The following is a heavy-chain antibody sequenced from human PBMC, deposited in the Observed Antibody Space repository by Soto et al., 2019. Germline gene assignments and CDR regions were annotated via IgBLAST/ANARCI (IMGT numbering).Heavy chain of an antibody. J-gene: IGHJ4*02. CDR1: GGSISGSY. D-gene: IGHD6-19*01. CDR3: ARSVAVPGAHIDY. V-gene: IGHV4-59*01. CDR2: VYYTGST. Sequence: SETLSLTCSVSGGSISGSYWSWMRQYPGKGLEWLGYVYYTGSTNYSPSLRSRVSIAVDTSKNEFSLRLSSVTAADTAVYFCARSVAVPGAHIDYWGRGTQVTVSS.